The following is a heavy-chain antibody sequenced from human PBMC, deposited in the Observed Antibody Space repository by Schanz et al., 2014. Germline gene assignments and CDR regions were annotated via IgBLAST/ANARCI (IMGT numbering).Heavy chain of an antibody. J-gene: IGHJ2*01. V-gene: IGHV4-61*02. CDR3: ARDTTWRLDL. Sequence: QVQLQESGPGLVKPSQTLSLTCTVSGGSIRSGTYYWSWIRQPAGKALEWVGRVFPNGITNYNPSLKTRVPISLDTSKNRFSRTLASLAAADTAVYYCARDTTWRLDLWGRGTLVTVSS. D-gene: IGHD1-1*01. CDR1: GGSIRSGTYY. CDR2: VFPNGIT.